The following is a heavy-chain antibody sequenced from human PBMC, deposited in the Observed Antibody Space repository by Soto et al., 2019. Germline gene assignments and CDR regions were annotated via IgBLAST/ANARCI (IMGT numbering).Heavy chain of an antibody. D-gene: IGHD3-10*01. CDR3: ARDPLWFREIGSFDY. J-gene: IGHJ4*02. CDR1: GFSFSDYA. Sequence: EVQLVQSGGGLVKPGRSLRLSCAASGFSFSDYAMNWVRQGPGKGLEWVASIDSRSTFIYYADSVRGRFTISRDNAKSSVCLQMSSLRVVDTGVYYCARDPLWFREIGSFDYWVEGGLVTVSS. CDR2: IDSRSTFI. V-gene: IGHV3-21*02.